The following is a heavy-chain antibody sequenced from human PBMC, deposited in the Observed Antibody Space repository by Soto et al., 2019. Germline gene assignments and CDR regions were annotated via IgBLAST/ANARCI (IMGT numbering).Heavy chain of an antibody. CDR1: GYTFTSYA. CDR3: ARGPLAVAAPRRGGWFDP. D-gene: IGHD6-19*01. J-gene: IGHJ5*02. V-gene: IGHV1-3*05. CDR2: INAGNGNT. Sequence: VQLVQSGAEEKKPGASVKVSCKASGYTFTSYAMHWVRQAPGQRLEWMGWINAGNGNTKYSQKFQGRVTITRDTSASIAYMELSSLRSEDTAVYYCARGPLAVAAPRRGGWFDPWGQGTLVTVSS.